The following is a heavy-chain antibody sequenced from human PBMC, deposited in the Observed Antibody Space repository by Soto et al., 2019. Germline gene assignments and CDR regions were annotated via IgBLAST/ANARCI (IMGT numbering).Heavy chain of an antibody. V-gene: IGHV3-23*01. Sequence: XGSTRLSCAASCFTFNSYAMSWVRQAPGKGLEWVSAISGSGGSTYYADSVKGRFTISRDNSKNTLYLQMNSLRAEDTAVYYCAKDFGSGWYFFDYWGQGTLVTGSS. J-gene: IGHJ4*02. CDR1: CFTFNSYA. CDR2: ISGSGGST. CDR3: AKDFGSGWYFFDY. D-gene: IGHD6-19*01.